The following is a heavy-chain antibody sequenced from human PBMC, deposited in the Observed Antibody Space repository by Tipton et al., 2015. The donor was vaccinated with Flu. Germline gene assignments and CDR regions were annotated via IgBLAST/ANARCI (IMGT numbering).Heavy chain of an antibody. CDR2: IYYSGST. V-gene: IGHV4-59*12. J-gene: IGHJ4*02. Sequence: TLSLTCTVSGGSISSYYWSWIRQPPGKGLEWIGYIYYSGSTNYNPSLKSRVTISVDTSKNQFSLKLSSVTAADTAVYYCARGSGSGTFVIFDYWGQGTLVAVS. D-gene: IGHD3-10*01. CDR3: ARGSGSGTFVIFDY. CDR1: GGSISSYY.